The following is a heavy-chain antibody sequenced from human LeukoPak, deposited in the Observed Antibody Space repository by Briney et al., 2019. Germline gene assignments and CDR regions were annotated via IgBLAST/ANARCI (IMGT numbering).Heavy chain of an antibody. Sequence: GRSLRLSCAASGFTFSSYAMSWVRQAPGKGLEWVSAISGSGGSTYYADSVKGRFTISRDNSKNTLYLQMNSLRAEDTAVYYCAKADVEWLVRGYFDYWGQGTLVTVSS. V-gene: IGHV3-23*01. J-gene: IGHJ4*02. CDR2: ISGSGGST. CDR1: GFTFSSYA. CDR3: AKADVEWLVRGYFDY. D-gene: IGHD6-19*01.